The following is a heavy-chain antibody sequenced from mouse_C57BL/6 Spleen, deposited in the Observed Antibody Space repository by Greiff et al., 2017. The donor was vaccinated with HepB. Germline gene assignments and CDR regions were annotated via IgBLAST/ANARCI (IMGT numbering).Heavy chain of an antibody. CDR2: IDPSDSET. D-gene: IGHD1-1*01. Sequence: QVQLQQPGAELVRPGSSVKLSCKASGYTFTSYWMHWVKQRPIQGLEWIGNIDPSDSETHYNQKFKDKATLTVDKSSSTAYMQLSSLTSEDSAVYYCARRSPYGSSSYFDVWGTGTTVTVSS. V-gene: IGHV1-52*01. CDR3: ARRSPYGSSSYFDV. J-gene: IGHJ1*03. CDR1: GYTFTSYW.